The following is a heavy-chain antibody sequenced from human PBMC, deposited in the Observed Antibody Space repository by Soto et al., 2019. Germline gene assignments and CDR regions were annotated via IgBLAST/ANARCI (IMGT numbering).Heavy chain of an antibody. CDR2: ISYDGNNK. CDR3: AKADFLDAFNI. CDR1: GFTFSTFG. D-gene: IGHD3-3*01. Sequence: QVQLVESGGGVVQPGRSLRLSCAASGFTFSTFGMHWVRQAPGKVLEWLTIISYDGNNKYYADSVRGRFTISRDNSKSTLYLQMNSLRPEDTAVYYCAKADFLDAFNIWGQGTMVTVSS. J-gene: IGHJ3*02. V-gene: IGHV3-30*18.